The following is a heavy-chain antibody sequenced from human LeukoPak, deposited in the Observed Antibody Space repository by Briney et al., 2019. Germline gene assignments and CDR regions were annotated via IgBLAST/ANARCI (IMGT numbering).Heavy chain of an antibody. D-gene: IGHD6-19*01. Sequence: ASVKVSCKVSGYTLTELSMHWVRQAPGKGLEWMGGFDPEDGETIYAQKFQGRVTMTEDTSTDTAYMELSSLRSDDTAVYYCARGEYSSGWYPYAFDIWGQGTMVTVSS. V-gene: IGHV1-24*01. CDR2: FDPEDGET. CDR3: ARGEYSSGWYPYAFDI. CDR1: GYTLTELS. J-gene: IGHJ3*02.